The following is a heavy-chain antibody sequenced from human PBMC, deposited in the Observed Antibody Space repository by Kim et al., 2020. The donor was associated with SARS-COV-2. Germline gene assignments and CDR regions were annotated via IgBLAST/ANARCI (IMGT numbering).Heavy chain of an antibody. CDR3: ARGVGNVKKRAGIVVVPAAIERRDFDY. CDR1: GGSFSGYY. J-gene: IGHJ4*02. V-gene: IGHV4-34*01. D-gene: IGHD2-2*02. Sequence: SETLSLTCAVYGGSFSGYYWSWIRQPPGKGLEWIGEINHSGSTNYNPSLKSRVTISVDTSKNQFSLKLSSVTAADTAVYYCARGVGNVKKRAGIVVVPAAIERRDFDYWGQGTLVTVSS. CDR2: INHSGST.